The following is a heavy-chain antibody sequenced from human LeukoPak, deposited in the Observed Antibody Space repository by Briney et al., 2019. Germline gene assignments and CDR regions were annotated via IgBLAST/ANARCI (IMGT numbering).Heavy chain of an antibody. CDR2: FDPEDGET. D-gene: IGHD2-2*01. Sequence: ASVKVSCKVSGYTLTELSMHWVRQAPGKGLEWMGGFDPEDGETIYAQKFQGRVTMTEDTSTDTAYMELSSLRSEDTAVYYCARDLDQLPGDAFDIWGQGTMVTVSS. CDR3: ARDLDQLPGDAFDI. CDR1: GYTLTELS. J-gene: IGHJ3*02. V-gene: IGHV1-24*01.